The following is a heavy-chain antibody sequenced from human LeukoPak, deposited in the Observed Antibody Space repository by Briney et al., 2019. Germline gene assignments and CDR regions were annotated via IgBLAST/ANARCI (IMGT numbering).Heavy chain of an antibody. D-gene: IGHD3-10*01. V-gene: IGHV3-9*01. J-gene: IGHJ6*03. CDR1: GFTFDDYA. CDR3: AKDRVRGVDYMDV. Sequence: PGGSLRLSCAASGFTFDDYAMHWVRQAPGKGLEWVSGISWNSGSIGYADSVKGRFTISRDNAKNSLYLQMNSLGAEDTALYYCAKDRVRGVDYMDVWGKGTTVTVSS. CDR2: ISWNSGSI.